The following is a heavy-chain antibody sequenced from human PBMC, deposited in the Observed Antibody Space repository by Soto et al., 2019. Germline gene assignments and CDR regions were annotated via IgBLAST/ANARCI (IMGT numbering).Heavy chain of an antibody. CDR3: ARTPYCGGDCYSGYFDY. V-gene: IGHV1-69*06. D-gene: IGHD2-21*02. J-gene: IGHJ4*02. Sequence: QVQLVQSGAEVKKPGSSVNVSCKASGGTFSSYAISWVRQAPGQGLEWMGGIIPIFGTANYAQKFQGRVTVTADKSTSTAYMELSSLRSEDTAVYYCARTPYCGGDCYSGYFDYWGQGTLVTVSS. CDR2: IIPIFGTA. CDR1: GGTFSSYA.